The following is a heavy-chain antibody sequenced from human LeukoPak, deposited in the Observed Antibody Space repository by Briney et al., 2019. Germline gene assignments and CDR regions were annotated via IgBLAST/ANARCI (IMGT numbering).Heavy chain of an antibody. Sequence: AGGSLRLSCAASGFTFSSYWMHWVRQAPGKGLVWVSRINSDGSSTSYADSVKGRFTISRDNAKNTLYLQMNSLRAEDTAVYYCARSVGYSYGFYQGAIDYWGQGTLVTVSS. J-gene: IGHJ4*02. V-gene: IGHV3-74*01. CDR2: INSDGSST. CDR3: ARSVGYSYGFYQGAIDY. D-gene: IGHD5-18*01. CDR1: GFTFSSYW.